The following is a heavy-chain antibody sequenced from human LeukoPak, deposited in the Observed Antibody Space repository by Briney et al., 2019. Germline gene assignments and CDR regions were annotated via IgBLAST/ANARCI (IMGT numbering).Heavy chain of an antibody. V-gene: IGHV3-48*04. J-gene: IGHJ6*04. D-gene: IGHD3-10*02. CDR1: GLTFSSYS. CDR3: AELGITMIGGV. Sequence: GGSLRLSCAASGLTFSSYSMDWVRQAPEKGLEWVSYISSSGSTIYYADSVKGRFTISRDNAKNSLYLQMNSLRAEDTAVYYCAELGITMIGGVWGKGTTVTISS. CDR2: ISSSGSTI.